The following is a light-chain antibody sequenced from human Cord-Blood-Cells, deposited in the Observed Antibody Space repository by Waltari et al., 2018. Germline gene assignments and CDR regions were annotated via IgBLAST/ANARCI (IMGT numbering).Light chain of an antibody. V-gene: IGLV2-14*01. CDR2: EVS. J-gene: IGLJ3*02. CDR3: SSYTSSSTPLV. Sequence: QSALTQPASESGSPGQPTTISSTVTSSAVGGYNYVSWYQQTPGNAPKLMIYEVSNRPSGVSNRFSGSKSGNTASLTISGLQAEDEADYYCSSYTSSSTPLVFGGGTKLTVL. CDR1: SSAVGGYNY.